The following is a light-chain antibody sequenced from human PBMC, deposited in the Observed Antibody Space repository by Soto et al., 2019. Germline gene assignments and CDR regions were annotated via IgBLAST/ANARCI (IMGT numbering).Light chain of an antibody. CDR3: QHLNSYPST. J-gene: IGKJ2*01. V-gene: IGKV1-9*01. CDR2: GAS. Sequence: IQLTQSPSSLSASVGDSVTITCRASQGISSYLAWIQQKPGKAPKLLVYGASILESGVPSRFSGRGSGTDFTLTISSLQPEDSATYFCQHLNSYPSTFGQGTKLGI. CDR1: QGISSY.